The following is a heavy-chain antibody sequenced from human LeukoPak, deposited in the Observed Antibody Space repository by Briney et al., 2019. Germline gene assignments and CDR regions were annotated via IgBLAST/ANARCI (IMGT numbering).Heavy chain of an antibody. J-gene: IGHJ4*02. CDR1: GFTFDDYA. D-gene: IGHD5-12*01. CDR2: ISWDGGST. V-gene: IGHV3-43D*04. CDR3: AILNPPSGYDSSRRNYFDY. Sequence: GGSLRLSCAASGFTFDDYAMHWLRQAPGKGLEWVSLISWDGGSTYYADSVKGRFTISRDNSKNSLYLQMNSLRAEDTALYYCAILNPPSGYDSSRRNYFDYWGQGTLVTVSS.